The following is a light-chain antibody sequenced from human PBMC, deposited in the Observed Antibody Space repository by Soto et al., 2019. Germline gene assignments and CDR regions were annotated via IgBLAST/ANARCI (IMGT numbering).Light chain of an antibody. CDR2: KAS. Sequence: SLSAAVGDRVTITCRASQSVTNYLYWYHQQPGKAPKLLIYKASSLESGVPLRFSGSGSGTEFTLTISSLQPDDFATYYCRQYTSYSSWTFGQGTKVDIK. CDR3: RQYTSYSSWT. CDR1: QSVTNY. V-gene: IGKV1-5*03. J-gene: IGKJ1*01.